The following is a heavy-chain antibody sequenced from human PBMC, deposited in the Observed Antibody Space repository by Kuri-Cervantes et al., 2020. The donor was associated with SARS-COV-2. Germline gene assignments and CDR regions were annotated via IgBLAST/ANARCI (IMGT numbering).Heavy chain of an antibody. CDR1: GGSISSSSYY. Sequence: GSLRLSCTVSGGSISSSSYYWGWIRQPPGKGLEWIGSIYYSGSTYYNPSLKSRVTISVDTSKNQFSLKLSSVTAADTAVYYCARPSQARTGWFDPWGQGTLVTVSS. CDR3: ARPSQARTGWFDP. V-gene: IGHV4-39*01. CDR2: IYYSGST. J-gene: IGHJ5*02.